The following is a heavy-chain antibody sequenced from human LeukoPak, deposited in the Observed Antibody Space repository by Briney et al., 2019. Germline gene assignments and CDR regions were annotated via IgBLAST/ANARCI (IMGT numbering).Heavy chain of an antibody. Sequence: PGGSLRLSCAASGFTFSSYWMSWVRQAPGKGLEWVANIKQDGSEKYYVDSVKGRFTISRDNAKNSLYLQMNSLRAEGTAVYYCARNDWHYDFWSGYPYDAFDIWGQGTMVTVSS. CDR1: GFTFSSYW. J-gene: IGHJ3*02. D-gene: IGHD3-3*01. CDR3: ARNDWHYDFWSGYPYDAFDI. CDR2: IKQDGSEK. V-gene: IGHV3-7*01.